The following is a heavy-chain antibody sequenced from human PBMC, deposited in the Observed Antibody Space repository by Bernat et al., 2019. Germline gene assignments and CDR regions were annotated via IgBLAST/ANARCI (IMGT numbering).Heavy chain of an antibody. D-gene: IGHD2-2*01. CDR1: GGSFRGYY. J-gene: IGHJ6*02. CDR2: IKHSGST. CDR3: ARAHYCSSISCYDEDHYYYYYGMDV. V-gene: IGHV4-34*01. Sequence: QVQRQKGGAGLLKPSETGEGKGEGEGGSFRGYYWSWRGKPPGKGLEWIGEIKHSGSTNYNPYLKSRVTMSVDTSKNQFYLKLSSVTAADTAVYYCARAHYCSSISCYDEDHYYYYYGMDVWGQGTTVAVSS.